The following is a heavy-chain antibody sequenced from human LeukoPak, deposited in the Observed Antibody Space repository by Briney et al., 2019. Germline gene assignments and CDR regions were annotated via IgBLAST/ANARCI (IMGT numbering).Heavy chain of an antibody. D-gene: IGHD6-13*01. CDR2: ISYIGST. Sequence: SETLSLTCTVSGGSISSYYWTWIRQPPGKGLEWIGYISYIGSTNYSPSLKSRVTISVDTSKNQFSLKVSSVTAADTAVYYCARSGSWTLNFDSWGQGTLVTVSS. CDR1: GGSISSYY. CDR3: ARSGSWTLNFDS. V-gene: IGHV4-59*01. J-gene: IGHJ4*02.